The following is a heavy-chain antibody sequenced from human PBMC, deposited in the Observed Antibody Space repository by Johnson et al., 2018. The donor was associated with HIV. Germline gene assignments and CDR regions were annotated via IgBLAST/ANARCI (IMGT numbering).Heavy chain of an antibody. D-gene: IGHD2/OR15-2a*01. Sequence: QVQLVESGGGVVRPGGSLRLSCAASGFTFDDYGMSWVRQAPGKGLEWVALISYDGSNKFYADSVKGRFTISRDKSKKTLNLQMNSLRPEDTALYFCARDAKLPLPSGTIFYAFDIWGQGTMVTVSS. CDR1: GFTFDDYG. CDR3: ARDAKLPLPSGTIFYAFDI. J-gene: IGHJ3*02. CDR2: ISYDGSNK. V-gene: IGHV3-30*03.